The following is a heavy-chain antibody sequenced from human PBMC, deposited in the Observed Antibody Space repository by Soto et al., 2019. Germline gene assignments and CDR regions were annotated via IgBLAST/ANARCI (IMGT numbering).Heavy chain of an antibody. Sequence: QVQLVQSGAEVKKPGASVKVSCKASGYTFTSYGISWVRQAPGQGLEGRGWISAYNGNTNYAQKLQGRVTRTTETYTSTAYMELRSMRYDDTAVYYWARDRGYSGYDSLAVPDDWGQGTLVTVSS. V-gene: IGHV1-18*01. J-gene: IGHJ4*02. CDR1: GYTFTSYG. D-gene: IGHD5-12*01. CDR3: ARDRGYSGYDSLAVPDD. CDR2: ISAYNGNT.